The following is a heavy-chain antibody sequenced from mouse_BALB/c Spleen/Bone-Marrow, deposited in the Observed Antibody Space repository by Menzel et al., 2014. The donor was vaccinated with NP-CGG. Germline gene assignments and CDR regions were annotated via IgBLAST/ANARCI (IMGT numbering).Heavy chain of an antibody. CDR1: GYAFSSYW. V-gene: IGHV1-80*01. Sequence: QVQLQQSGAELVRPGSSEKISCKASGYAFSSYWMNWVKQRPGQGLEWIGQIYPGDGDTNYSGKFKGKATLTADESSSTAYMQLSSLTSEDSAVYFCAFGNYDFDYRGQGTTLTVSS. CDR2: IYPGDGDT. D-gene: IGHD2-1*01. CDR3: AFGNYDFDY. J-gene: IGHJ2*01.